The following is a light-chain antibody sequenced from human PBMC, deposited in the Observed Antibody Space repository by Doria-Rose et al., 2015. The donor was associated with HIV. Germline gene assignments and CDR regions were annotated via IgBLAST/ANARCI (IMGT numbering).Light chain of an antibody. CDR1: QNFSSTY. J-gene: IGKJ1*01. CDR2: DGS. CDR3: HQYGTSWT. Sequence: TQSPGILSLSPGERATLSCRASQNFSSTYLAWYQQKPGQAPSLLIYDGSTRATGIPDRFSASGSGTDFTLTINRLEPEDFALYYCHQYGTSWTFGQGTKVEI. V-gene: IGKV3-20*01.